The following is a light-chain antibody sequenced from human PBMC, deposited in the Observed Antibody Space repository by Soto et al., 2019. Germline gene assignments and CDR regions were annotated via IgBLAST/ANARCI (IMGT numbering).Light chain of an antibody. CDR3: TLYTRSTTIV. Sequence: QSVLTQPPSVSGSPGQSVTISCTGTSSDVGSNDRVSWYQQPPGAAPKLMIYEVTNRPSGVPARFSGSKSGNTASLTISGLQAEDEADYYCTLYTRSTTIVFGTGTQLTVL. J-gene: IGLJ1*01. CDR2: EVT. V-gene: IGLV2-18*01. CDR1: SSDVGSNDR.